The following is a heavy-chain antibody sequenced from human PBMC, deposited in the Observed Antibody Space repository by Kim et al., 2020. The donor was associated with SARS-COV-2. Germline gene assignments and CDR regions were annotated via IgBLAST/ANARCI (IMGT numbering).Heavy chain of an antibody. CDR1: GFTFGDYA. J-gene: IGHJ2*01. D-gene: IGHD3-22*01. CDR2: IRSKAYGGTT. V-gene: IGHV3-49*04. CDR3: TRDRSAHYYDSSGYRSYWYFDL. Sequence: GGSLRLSCTASGFTFGDYAMSWVRQAPGKGLEWVGFIRSKAYGGTTEYAASVKGRFTISRDDSKSIAYLQMNSLKTEDTAVYYCTRDRSAHYYDSSGYRSYWYFDLWGRGTLVTVSS.